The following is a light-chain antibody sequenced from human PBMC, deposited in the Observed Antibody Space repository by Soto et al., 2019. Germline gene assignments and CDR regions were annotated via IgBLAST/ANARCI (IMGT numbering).Light chain of an antibody. CDR1: QSISSY. V-gene: IGKV3-11*01. CDR2: DAS. CDR3: QQRSYWPRT. J-gene: IGKJ2*01. Sequence: EIVLTQSPATLSLSPGERATLSCRASQSISSYLAWYQQKPGQAPRLLFYDASIRAAGIPARFSGSGSGTDFTLTIRILAPELLAVSYCQQRSYWPRTFGRGTKLEIK.